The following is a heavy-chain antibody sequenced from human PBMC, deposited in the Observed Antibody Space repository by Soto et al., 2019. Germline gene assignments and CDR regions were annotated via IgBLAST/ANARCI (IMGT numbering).Heavy chain of an antibody. CDR3: AFPATNDFDY. D-gene: IGHD4-4*01. CDR1: GDSINTNNW. J-gene: IGHJ4*02. CDR2: VYHSGST. V-gene: IGHV4-4*01. Sequence: QVPLQESGPGLVKPSGTLSLTCAVSGDSINTNNWWSWVRQPPGKGLEWIGEVYHSGSTNYNPSLKSRVAISIVQSKNQFSLTVTAVTAADTAVYCCAFPATNDFDYWGQGILVTVSS.